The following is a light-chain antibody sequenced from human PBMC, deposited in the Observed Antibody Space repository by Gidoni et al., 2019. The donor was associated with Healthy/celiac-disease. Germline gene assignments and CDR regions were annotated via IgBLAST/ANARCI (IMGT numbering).Light chain of an antibody. CDR1: QSISSW. Sequence: DIQMTQSPSTLSSSVGDRVTITCRASQSISSWLAWYQQKPGKAPKLLIYDASSLESGVPSRFRGSGSGTEFTLTISSLQPDDFATYYCQQYHIQGTFGQGTKLEIK. CDR2: DAS. V-gene: IGKV1-5*01. J-gene: IGKJ2*02. CDR3: QQYHIQGT.